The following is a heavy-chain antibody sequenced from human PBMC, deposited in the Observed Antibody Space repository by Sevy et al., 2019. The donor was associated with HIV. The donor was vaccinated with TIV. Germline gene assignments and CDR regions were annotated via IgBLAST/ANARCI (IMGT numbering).Heavy chain of an antibody. V-gene: IGHV4-31*03. CDR3: AGGGYFGYFDY. Sequence: SKTLSLTCTVSGGSITDDGYYWTWIRQHPGKGLEWIGYIYYSGSTHYNPSLKSRITMSVDPSKNQFSLKLSSVTAADTAVYFCAGGGYFGYFDYWGQGNLVTVSS. D-gene: IGHD1-26*01. CDR2: IYYSGST. J-gene: IGHJ4*02. CDR1: GGSITDDGYY.